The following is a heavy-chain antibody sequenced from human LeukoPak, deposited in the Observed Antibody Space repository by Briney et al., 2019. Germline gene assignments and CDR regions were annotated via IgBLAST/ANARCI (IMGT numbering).Heavy chain of an antibody. J-gene: IGHJ6*02. CDR3: ARRSILSSSWSTDYYYGMDV. D-gene: IGHD6-13*01. CDR2: TRNKANSYTT. Sequence: GGSLRLSCAASGFTFSDHYMDWVRQAPGKGLEWVGRTRNKANSYTTEYAASVKGRFTISRDDSKNSLYLQMNSLKTEDTAVYYCARRSILSSSWSTDYYYGMDVWGQGTTVTVSS. V-gene: IGHV3-72*01. CDR1: GFTFSDHY.